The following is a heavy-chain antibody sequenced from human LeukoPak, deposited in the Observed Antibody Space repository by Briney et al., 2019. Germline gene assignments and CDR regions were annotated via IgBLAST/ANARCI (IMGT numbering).Heavy chain of an antibody. Sequence: KPSETLSLTRTVSGGSISSSSYYWGWIRQPPGKGLEWIGSIYYSGSTYYNPSLKSRVTISVDTSKNQFSLKLSSVTAADTAVYYCARHRDGSGSYYPPGAFDYWGQGTLVTVSS. CDR1: GGSISSSSYY. CDR2: IYYSGST. D-gene: IGHD3-10*01. J-gene: IGHJ4*02. CDR3: ARHRDGSGSYYPPGAFDY. V-gene: IGHV4-39*01.